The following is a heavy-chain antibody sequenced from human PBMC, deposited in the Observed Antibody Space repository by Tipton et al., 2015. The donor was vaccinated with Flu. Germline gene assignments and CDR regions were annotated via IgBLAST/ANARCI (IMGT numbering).Heavy chain of an antibody. CDR2: ISYDGSNK. CDR1: GFTFSSYG. V-gene: IGHV3-30*18. J-gene: IGHJ4*02. Sequence: SLRLSCAASGFTFSSYGMHWVRQAPGKGLEWVAVISYDGSNKYYADSVKGRFTISRDNSKNTLYLQMNSLRAEDTAVYYCAKDTGFYGDHFDDWGQGTLVAVAS. D-gene: IGHD4-17*01. CDR3: AKDTGFYGDHFDD.